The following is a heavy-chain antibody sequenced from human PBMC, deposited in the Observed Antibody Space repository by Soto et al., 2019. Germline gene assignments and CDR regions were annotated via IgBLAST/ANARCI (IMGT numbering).Heavy chain of an antibody. CDR2: INPNSGDT. J-gene: IGHJ4*02. CDR1: GYTFTAHY. CDR3: ARVSRAVGASTTYDF. V-gene: IGHV1-2*02. Sequence: ASVKVSCEASGYTFTAHYIHWLRPAPGQGFEWMGRINPNSGDTSYAQRLQGRVTMTRDTSINPVLMELSSLRSDDTALYYCARVSRAVGASTTYDFWAQGPLVTVSS. D-gene: IGHD1-26*01.